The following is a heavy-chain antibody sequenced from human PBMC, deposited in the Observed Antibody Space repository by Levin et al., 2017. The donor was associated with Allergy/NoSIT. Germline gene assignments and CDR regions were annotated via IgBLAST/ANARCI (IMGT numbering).Heavy chain of an antibody. V-gene: IGHV1-18*01. Sequence: ASVKVSCKASGYTFKNYGISWVRQAPGQGLEGMGWISTHNGNTNYAQSFQGRVTMTTDTSTRTAYMELTSRISDDTAVYYCARFVVTPVSYFYMDVWGKGTTVTVSS. D-gene: IGHD2-2*01. J-gene: IGHJ6*03. CDR1: GYTFKNYG. CDR3: ARFVVTPVSYFYMDV. CDR2: ISTHNGNT.